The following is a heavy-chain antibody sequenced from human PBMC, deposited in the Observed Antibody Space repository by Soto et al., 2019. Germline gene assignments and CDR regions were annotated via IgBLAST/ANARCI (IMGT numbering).Heavy chain of an antibody. CDR3: VKGAYYYYSSGYYPFDY. CDR1: GFTFIIYA. J-gene: IGHJ4*02. CDR2: ISTNGGST. D-gene: IGHD3-22*01. V-gene: IGHV3-64D*06. Sequence: GGSLRLSCSASGFTFIIYAMHWVRQAPGKGLEYVSSISTNGGSTDYADSVKGRFTISRDNSKNTVYLQMSSLRVEDTAVYYCVKGAYYYYSSGYYPFDYWGQGT.